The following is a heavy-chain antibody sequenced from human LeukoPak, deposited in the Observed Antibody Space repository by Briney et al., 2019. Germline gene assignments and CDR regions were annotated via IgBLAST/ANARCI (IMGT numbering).Heavy chain of an antibody. Sequence: ASETLSLTCTVSGGSISSYYWSWIRQPPGKGLEWIGEINHSGSTNYNPSLKSRVTISVDTSKNQFSLKLSSVTAADTAVYYCARVQLQITMVRGVIITDAFDIWGQGTMVTVSS. D-gene: IGHD3-10*01. CDR2: INHSGST. CDR1: GGSISSYY. CDR3: ARVQLQITMVRGVIITDAFDI. V-gene: IGHV4-34*01. J-gene: IGHJ3*02.